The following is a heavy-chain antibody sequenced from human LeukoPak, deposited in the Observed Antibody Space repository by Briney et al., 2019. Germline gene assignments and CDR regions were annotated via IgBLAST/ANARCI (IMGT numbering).Heavy chain of an antibody. Sequence: GASVKVSCKASGYTFTSYGISWVRQAPGQGLEGMGWISAYNGNTNYAQKLQGRVTMTTDTSTSTAYMELRSLRSDNTAVYYCARERPYYYDSSGSPLDAFDIWGQGTMVTVSS. CDR2: ISAYNGNT. D-gene: IGHD3-22*01. CDR1: GYTFTSYG. J-gene: IGHJ3*02. CDR3: ARERPYYYDSSGSPLDAFDI. V-gene: IGHV1-18*01.